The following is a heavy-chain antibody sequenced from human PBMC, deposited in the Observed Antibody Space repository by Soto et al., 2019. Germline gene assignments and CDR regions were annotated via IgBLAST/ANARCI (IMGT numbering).Heavy chain of an antibody. CDR2: ISSSSSYT. D-gene: IGHD3-22*01. CDR3: ASWGSKLGSGYFPERNFDY. J-gene: IGHJ4*02. Sequence: QVQLVESGGGLVKPGGSLRLSCAASGFTFSDYYMSWIRQAPGKGLEWVSYISSSSSYTNYADSVKGRFTISRDNAKNSLYLQMNSLRAEDTAVYYCASWGSKLGSGYFPERNFDYWGQGTLVTVSS. CDR1: GFTFSDYY. V-gene: IGHV3-11*05.